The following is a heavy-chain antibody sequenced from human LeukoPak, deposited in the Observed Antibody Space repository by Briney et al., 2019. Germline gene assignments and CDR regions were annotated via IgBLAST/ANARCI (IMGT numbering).Heavy chain of an antibody. D-gene: IGHD7-27*01. J-gene: IGHJ3*02. Sequence: PGGSLRLSCAVSGFTVSSNYMSWIRQPPGKGLEWIGYIYYSGSTSYNPSLKSRVTISLDTSKNQFSLQLSSVTAADTAVYYCARDRLTGDRALAFDIWGQGTMVTVSS. CDR2: IYYSGST. V-gene: IGHV4-59*02. CDR1: GFTVSSNY. CDR3: ARDRLTGDRALAFDI.